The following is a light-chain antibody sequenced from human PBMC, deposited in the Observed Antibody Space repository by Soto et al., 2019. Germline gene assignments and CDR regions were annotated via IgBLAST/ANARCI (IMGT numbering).Light chain of an antibody. CDR1: QSISSY. V-gene: IGKV1-39*01. CDR3: QQSYRTPLT. J-gene: IGKJ3*01. Sequence: DIQMTQSPSSLSASVGDRVTITCRASQSISSYLNWYQQKPGKAPKLLIYAASSLQSGVPSRFSGSGSGTDFNLTISSLQPEDFATYYCQQSYRTPLTFCPGTKVDIK. CDR2: AAS.